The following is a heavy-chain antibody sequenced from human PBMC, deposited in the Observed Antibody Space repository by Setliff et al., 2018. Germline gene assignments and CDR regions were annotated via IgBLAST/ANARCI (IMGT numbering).Heavy chain of an antibody. Sequence: PSETLSLTCTVSGGSISSSSYYWGWIRQPPGKGLEWIGSIYYSGSTYYNPSLESRVTISVDTSKNQFSLKLSSVTAADTAVYYCARRETYYNFWSGYYAYWGQGTLVTVSS. CDR1: GGSISSSSYY. CDR2: IYYSGST. J-gene: IGHJ4*02. CDR3: ARRETYYNFWSGYYAY. D-gene: IGHD3-3*01. V-gene: IGHV4-39*07.